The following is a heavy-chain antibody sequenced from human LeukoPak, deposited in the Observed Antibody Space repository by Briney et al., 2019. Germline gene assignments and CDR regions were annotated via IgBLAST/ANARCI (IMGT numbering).Heavy chain of an antibody. D-gene: IGHD3-10*01. CDR3: GRRRILLWSHMAFDM. J-gene: IGHJ3*02. CDR1: SGSINNSHYY. CDR2: IYYSGST. Sequence: SETLSLTCTVSSGSINNSHYYWGWLRQPPGTGLEWIGSIYYSGSTYYNPSLKSRVTMSVDTSKDQFSLRLNSVTAADTAVYYCGRRRILLWSHMAFDMWGQGTMVTVSS. V-gene: IGHV4-39*01.